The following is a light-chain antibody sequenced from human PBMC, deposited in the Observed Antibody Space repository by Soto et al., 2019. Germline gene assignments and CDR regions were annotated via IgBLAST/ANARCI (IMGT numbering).Light chain of an antibody. CDR1: QRVNTD. V-gene: IGKV3-15*01. J-gene: IGKJ4*01. CDR3: QQYSNWLLT. CDR2: DAF. Sequence: IVMTLSPDSVSVSPGERVPLSCRAGQRVNTDVAWYQQKPGQAPRLLIYDAFTRATGIPARFSGSASGTEFTLTISSLQSEDFAVYYCQQYSNWLLTFGGGTKVDI.